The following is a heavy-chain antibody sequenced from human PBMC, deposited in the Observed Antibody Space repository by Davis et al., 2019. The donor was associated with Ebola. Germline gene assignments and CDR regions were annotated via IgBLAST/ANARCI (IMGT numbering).Heavy chain of an antibody. J-gene: IGHJ4*02. Sequence: GESLKISCAASRFTFSSYWMHWVRQAPGKGLVWVSRINSDGSATSYADSVKGRFTISRDNAKNTLYLQMNSLRAEDTAVYYCNVGIAAAGSLDGWGRGTLVTVSS. CDR1: RFTFSSYW. CDR2: INSDGSAT. CDR3: NVGIAAAGSLDG. D-gene: IGHD6-13*01. V-gene: IGHV3-74*01.